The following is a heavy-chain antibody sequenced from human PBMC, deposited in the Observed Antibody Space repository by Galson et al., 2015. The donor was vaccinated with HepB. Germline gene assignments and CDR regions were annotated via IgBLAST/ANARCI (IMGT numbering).Heavy chain of an antibody. J-gene: IGHJ4*01. CDR2: ISTHNGET. D-gene: IGHD3-10*01. V-gene: IGHV1-18*01. CDR3: ARPRFGKLSYFEF. CDR1: RHTFGIFD. Sequence: SVKVSCKASRHTFGIFDFSWVRQAPGQGLEWMGWISTHNGETRYAQRFQNRVTMTTDTSTNTAYMELTNLRSDDTAVYFCARPRFGKLSYFEFWGPGTQISVS.